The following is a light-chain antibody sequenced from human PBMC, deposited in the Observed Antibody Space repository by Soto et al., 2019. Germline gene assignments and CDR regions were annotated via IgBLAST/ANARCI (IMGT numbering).Light chain of an antibody. Sequence: DIQMTQSPSSLSASVGDRVTITCRASQSISNYLNWYQQKPGKAPKLLSYAASSLQSGVPSRCSGSGSGTDFTLTISSLQPEDFATYYCQQSYITRITFGQGTRLE. V-gene: IGKV1-39*01. CDR1: QSISNY. CDR2: AAS. CDR3: QQSYITRIT. J-gene: IGKJ5*01.